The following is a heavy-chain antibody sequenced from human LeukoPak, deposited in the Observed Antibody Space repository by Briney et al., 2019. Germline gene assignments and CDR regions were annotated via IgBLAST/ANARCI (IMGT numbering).Heavy chain of an antibody. J-gene: IGHJ4*02. D-gene: IGHD6-19*01. CDR1: GYTFTGHY. Sequence: ASVKVSCKASGYTFTGHYMHWVRQAPGQGLEWMGWINPNSGGTNYAQKFQGRVTMTRDTSISTAYMELSRLRSDDTAVYYCARVIFSSGRYYFDYWGQGTLVTVSS. CDR3: ARVIFSSGRYYFDY. V-gene: IGHV1-2*02. CDR2: INPNSGGT.